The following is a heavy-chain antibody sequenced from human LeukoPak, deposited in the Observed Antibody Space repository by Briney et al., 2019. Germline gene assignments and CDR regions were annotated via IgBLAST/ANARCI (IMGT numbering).Heavy chain of an antibody. CDR1: GYTFTSYY. J-gene: IGHJ3*02. Sequence: GASVKVSCKASGYTFTSYYMHWVRQAPGQGLEWMGWINPNSGGTNYAQKFQGWVTMTRDTSISTAYMELSRLRSDDTAVYYCARSTVTTSWAFDIWGQGTMVTVSS. V-gene: IGHV1-2*04. CDR2: INPNSGGT. D-gene: IGHD4-17*01. CDR3: ARSTVTTSWAFDI.